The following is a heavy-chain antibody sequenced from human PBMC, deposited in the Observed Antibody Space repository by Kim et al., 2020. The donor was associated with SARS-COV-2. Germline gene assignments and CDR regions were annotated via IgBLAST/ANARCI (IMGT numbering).Heavy chain of an antibody. CDR1: GGSISSYY. CDR2: IYYSGST. J-gene: IGHJ6*02. Sequence: SETLSLTCTVSGGSISSYYWSWIRQPPGKGLEWIGYIYYSGSTNYNPSLKSRVTISVDTSKNQFSLKLSSVTAADTAVYYCARHQDGSGGYWGRVYYYYSGMDVWGQGTTVTVSS. CDR3: ARHQDGSGGYWGRVYYYYSGMDV. V-gene: IGHV4-59*01. D-gene: IGHD3-10*01.